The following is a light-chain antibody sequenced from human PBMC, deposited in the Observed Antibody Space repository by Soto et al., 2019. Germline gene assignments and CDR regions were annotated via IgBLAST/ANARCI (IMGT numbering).Light chain of an antibody. CDR3: QQSYGLPRT. CDR1: QSVSTY. CDR2: AAS. J-gene: IGKJ1*01. Sequence: DIQMTQSPSSLSASVGDRVTITCRASQSVSTYFNWYQQKPGKAPNLLINAASNLQSGVPSRFSGAGSGTDFTLTISRLQHDDSATYYRQQSYGLPRTFGQGTKVEIK. V-gene: IGKV1-39*01.